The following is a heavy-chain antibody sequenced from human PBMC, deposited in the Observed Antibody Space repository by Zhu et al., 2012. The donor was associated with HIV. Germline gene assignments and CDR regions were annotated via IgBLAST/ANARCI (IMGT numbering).Heavy chain of an antibody. CDR2: MYSSGST. Sequence: QVQLQESGPQLVKPSETLSLTCTVSGGSMSSHYWNWVRQPPGKGLQWIGYMYSSGSTKYNFSLKSRVAISLDMSKNQFSLNLSSVTTADTAVYYCARSVKGQLVFDSVGQGALVTVSS. J-gene: IGHJ4*02. V-gene: IGHV4-59*11. D-gene: IGHD1-1*01. CDR1: GGSMSSHY. CDR3: ARSVKGQLVFDS.